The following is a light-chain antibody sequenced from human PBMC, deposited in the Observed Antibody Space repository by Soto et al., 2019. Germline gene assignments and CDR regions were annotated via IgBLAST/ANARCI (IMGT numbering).Light chain of an antibody. CDR3: QQYDNLPLI. V-gene: IGKV1-33*01. CDR1: QDIRKY. CDR2: DAS. Sequence: IHMSQSPSSLSASVGYRFTITCQATQDIRKYLNWYQQKPGKAPKLLIYDASSLETGVPSRFSGSGSGTDSTLTISSLQPEDFETYYCQQYDNLPLIFGQGTRLEIK. J-gene: IGKJ5*01.